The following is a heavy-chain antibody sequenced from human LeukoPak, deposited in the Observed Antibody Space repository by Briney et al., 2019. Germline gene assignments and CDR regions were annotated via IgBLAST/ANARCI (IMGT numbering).Heavy chain of an antibody. CDR3: ARVARSMSSSSEDS. Sequence: SETLSLTCTVSGGSISTGSYDWDWIRQPGGKGLEWIGLIYTSGSTNYNPSLKSRVTLSVDTSKNQFSLKLNSVTAADTAVYYCARVARSMSSSSEDSWGQGTLVTVSS. V-gene: IGHV4-61*02. CDR1: GGSISTGSYD. CDR2: IYTSGST. J-gene: IGHJ4*02. D-gene: IGHD6-13*01.